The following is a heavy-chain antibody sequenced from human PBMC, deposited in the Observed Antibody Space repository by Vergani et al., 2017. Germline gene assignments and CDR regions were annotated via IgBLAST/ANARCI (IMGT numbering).Heavy chain of an antibody. J-gene: IGHJ3*02. V-gene: IGHV4-31*03. CDR1: GGSISSGGYY. CDR2: IYYSGST. D-gene: IGHD3-3*01. Sequence: QVQLQESGPGLVKPSQTLSLTCTVSGGSISSGGYYWSWIRQHPGKGLEWIGYIYYSGSTYYNPSLKSRVTISVDTSKNQFSLKLSSVTAADTAVYYCARSYDFWSGYYDDAFDIWGQGTTVTVSS. CDR3: ARSYDFWSGYYDDAFDI.